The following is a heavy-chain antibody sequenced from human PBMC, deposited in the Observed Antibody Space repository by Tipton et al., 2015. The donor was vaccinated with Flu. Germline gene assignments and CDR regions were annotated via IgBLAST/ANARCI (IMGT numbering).Heavy chain of an antibody. CDR2: IYTNANT. CDR1: GGSISRGSYY. D-gene: IGHD4-11*01. J-gene: IGHJ5*01. CDR3: ARRDYSNYVSDPKNWFDS. Sequence: TLSLTCTVSGGSISRGSYYYNWIRQPAGEGLEWIGRIYTNANTNYKASLKSRVTISIDTSKNQFSLKMRSVTAADLAVYYCARRDYSNYVSDPKNWFDSWGQGTLVTVSS. V-gene: IGHV4-61*02.